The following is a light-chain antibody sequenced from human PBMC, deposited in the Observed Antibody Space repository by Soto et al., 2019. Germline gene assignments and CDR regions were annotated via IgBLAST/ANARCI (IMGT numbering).Light chain of an antibody. CDR3: MQGPRWPFT. CDR1: EGLVYGDGNTY. CDR2: AVS. V-gene: IGKV2-30*01. J-gene: IGKJ2*01. Sequence: DVVLTQSPLFLSATLGQPASISCRSSEGLVYGDGNTYLSWFQRMPGHAPRRLIYAVSDRDSGVPARFICSGSGTDFTLSISRVEAEDVGVYFCMQGPRWPFTFGQGTKLEIK.